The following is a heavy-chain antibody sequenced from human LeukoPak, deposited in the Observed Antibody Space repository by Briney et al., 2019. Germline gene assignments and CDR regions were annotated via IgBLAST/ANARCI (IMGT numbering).Heavy chain of an antibody. CDR3: ATSMVRGICFY. V-gene: IGHV4-30-4*01. CDR2: IYYSGST. D-gene: IGHD3-10*01. Sequence: SETLSLTCTVSGGSISSGDYYWSWIRQPPGKGLEWIGYIYYSGSTYYNPSLKSRVTISVDTSKNQFSLKLSSVIAADTAVYYCATSMVRGICFYWGQGTLVTVSS. J-gene: IGHJ4*02. CDR1: GGSISSGDYY.